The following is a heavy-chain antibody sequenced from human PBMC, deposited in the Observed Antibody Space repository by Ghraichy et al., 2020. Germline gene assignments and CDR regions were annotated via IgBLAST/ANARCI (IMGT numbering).Heavy chain of an antibody. CDR2: IYPGDSDT. CDR3: VRHEAGTGKLLDY. Sequence: GESLNISCKGSAYSFTSYWIGWVRQMPGKGLEWMGIIYPGDSDTRYSPSFQGQVTISADKSISTAYLQWSSLKASDTAMYYCVRHEAGTGKLLDYWGQGTLVTVSS. D-gene: IGHD1/OR15-1a*01. V-gene: IGHV5-51*01. J-gene: IGHJ4*02. CDR1: AYSFTSYW.